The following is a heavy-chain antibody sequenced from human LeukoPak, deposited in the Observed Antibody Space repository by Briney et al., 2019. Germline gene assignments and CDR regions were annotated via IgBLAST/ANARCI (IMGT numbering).Heavy chain of an antibody. Sequence: TGGSLRLSCAASGFTFSNYNMCWVRQAPGKGLEWIGEINRNGTTNYNPSLKSRVTISIDTSKNQFSLKLTSVTATDTAVYYCARVYCTNDVCYRVNLFDPWSQGTLVTVSS. CDR2: INRNGTT. CDR1: GFTFSNYN. V-gene: IGHV4-34*01. J-gene: IGHJ5*02. CDR3: ARVYCTNDVCYRVNLFDP. D-gene: IGHD2-8*01.